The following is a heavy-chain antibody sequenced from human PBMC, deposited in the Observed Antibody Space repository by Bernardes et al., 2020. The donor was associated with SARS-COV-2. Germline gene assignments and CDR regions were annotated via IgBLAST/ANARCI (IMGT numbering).Heavy chain of an antibody. CDR1: GGSFSGYY. CDR3: ARGFTVTRFYYYFYCMDF. V-gene: IGHV4-34*01. Sequence: SETLSLTCAVYGGSFSGYYWSWIRQPPGKGLEWIGEINHSGSTNYNPSLKSRVTISVDTSKNQFSLNLRSVTAADTAVYYCARGFTVTRFYYYFYCMDFWGPGTTVTVSS. J-gene: IGHJ6*02. CDR2: INHSGST. D-gene: IGHD4-17*01.